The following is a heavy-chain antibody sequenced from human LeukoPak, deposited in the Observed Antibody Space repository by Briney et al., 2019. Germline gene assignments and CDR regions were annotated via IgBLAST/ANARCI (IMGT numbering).Heavy chain of an antibody. D-gene: IGHD1-26*01. CDR2: IKSKTDGGTT. Sequence: GGSLRLSCAASGFTFSNAWMSWFRQAPGKGLEWVGRIKSKTDGGTTDYAAPVKGRFTISRDDSKNTLYLQMNSLKTEDTAVYYCTTDAVERSGSLYYFDYWGQGTLVTVSS. V-gene: IGHV3-15*01. J-gene: IGHJ4*02. CDR1: GFTFSNAW. CDR3: TTDAVERSGSLYYFDY.